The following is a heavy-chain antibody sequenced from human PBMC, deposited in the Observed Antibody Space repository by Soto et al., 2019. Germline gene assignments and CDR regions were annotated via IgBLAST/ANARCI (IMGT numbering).Heavy chain of an antibody. J-gene: IGHJ6*03. D-gene: IGHD2-2*01. CDR3: GREALDPYCSSTSCYGASYYYYYMDV. CDR2: IIPILGIA. V-gene: IGHV1-69*04. CDR1: GGTFSSYT. Sequence: ASVKVSCKASGGTFSSYTISWVRQAPGQGLEWMGRIIPILGIANYAQKFQGRVTITADKSTSTAYMELSSLRSEDTAVYYCGREALDPYCSSTSCYGASYYYYYMDVWGKGTTVTVSS.